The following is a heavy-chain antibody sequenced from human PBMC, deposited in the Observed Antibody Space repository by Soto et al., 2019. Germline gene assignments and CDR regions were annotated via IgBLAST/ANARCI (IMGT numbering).Heavy chain of an antibody. CDR3: AGDRSYNYGYWWFDP. CDR1: GGSISTYY. CDR2: IHYSGST. V-gene: IGHV4-59*01. Sequence: PSVTLCLTWTVSGGSISTYYWTWIRQAPGKGLEWIGYIHYSGSTNYNPSLKGRVTILVDMSKNQFSLKLTSVTAADTAVYYCAGDRSYNYGYWWFDPWGQGTLVTVSS. J-gene: IGHJ5*02. D-gene: IGHD5-18*01.